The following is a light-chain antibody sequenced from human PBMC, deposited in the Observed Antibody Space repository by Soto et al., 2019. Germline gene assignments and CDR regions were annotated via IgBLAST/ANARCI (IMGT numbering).Light chain of an antibody. CDR3: CSFARGSTLV. Sequence: QSALTQPASVSGSPGQSITISCTGTSSDVGSYNLVSWYQQHPGNAPKLMIYDGSKRPSGISNRFFGSKYGNTASLTISGLQAEDEADYYCCSFARGSTLVFGGGTQLTVL. J-gene: IGLJ3*02. CDR1: SSDVGSYNL. CDR2: DGS. V-gene: IGLV2-23*01.